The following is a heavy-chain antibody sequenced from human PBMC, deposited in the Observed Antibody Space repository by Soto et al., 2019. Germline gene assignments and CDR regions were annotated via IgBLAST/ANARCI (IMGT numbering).Heavy chain of an antibody. J-gene: IGHJ4*02. CDR2: INNDGSNT. CDR1: GFPFTGNW. V-gene: IGHV3-74*01. Sequence: EVQLVESGGGLVQPGGSLRLSCAASGFPFTGNWLHWVRQAPGKGLVWVSRINNDGSNTNFADSVKGRFTISRDNAKNTLYLQMNSLRVEDTAVYYCVRTGAGYSFANWGQGTLVTVSS. D-gene: IGHD5-12*01. CDR3: VRTGAGYSFAN.